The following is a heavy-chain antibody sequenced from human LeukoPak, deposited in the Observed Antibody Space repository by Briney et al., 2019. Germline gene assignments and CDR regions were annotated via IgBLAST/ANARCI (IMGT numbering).Heavy chain of an antibody. D-gene: IGHD2-2*01. CDR1: SYSISSGYY. J-gene: IGHJ5*02. V-gene: IGHV4-38-2*01. Sequence: LETLSLSCAVSSYSISSGYYWGWIRQPPGKGLEWIASIYHSGSTYYNPSLKSRVTISVDTSKNQFSLKLSSVTAADTVAYYGARLYCGNTSCSGFLGYRFDPWDQGTMVTVSS. CDR3: ARLYCGNTSCSGFLGYRFDP. CDR2: IYHSGST.